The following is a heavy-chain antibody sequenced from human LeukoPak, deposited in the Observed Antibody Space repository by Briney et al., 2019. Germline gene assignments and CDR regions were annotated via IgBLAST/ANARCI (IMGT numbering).Heavy chain of an antibody. Sequence: ASVKVTCKASGYTFTSYYMHWVRQAPGQGLEWMGIINPSGGSTSYAQKFQGRVTMTRDTSTSTVYMELSSLRSEDTAVYYCARDQPPGLYGMDVWGQGTTVTVSS. CDR2: INPSGGST. V-gene: IGHV1-46*01. J-gene: IGHJ6*02. CDR1: GYTFTSYY. CDR3: ARDQPPGLYGMDV.